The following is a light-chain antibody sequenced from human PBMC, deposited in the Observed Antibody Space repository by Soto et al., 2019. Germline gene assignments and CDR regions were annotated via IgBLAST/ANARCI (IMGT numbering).Light chain of an antibody. V-gene: IGKV1-5*03. CDR3: HQSDTYLWT. CDR2: RAS. CDR1: QSISSW. J-gene: IGKJ1*01. Sequence: DIQMTQSPSTLSASVGDRVTSTCRASQSISSWLAWYQQKPGSLPRLLIYRASTLESGVPSRFSGSGSGTELTVTISSRQPDDFATYYCHQSDTYLWTFGQGTKVDI.